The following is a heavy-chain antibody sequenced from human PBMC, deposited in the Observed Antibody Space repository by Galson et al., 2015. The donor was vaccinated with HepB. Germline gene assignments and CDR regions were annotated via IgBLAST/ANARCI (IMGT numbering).Heavy chain of an antibody. CDR1: GFTFSNAW. V-gene: IGHV3-15*01. J-gene: IGHJ4*02. CDR2: IKSKTDGGTT. Sequence: SLRLSCAASGFTFSNAWMSWVRQAPGKGLEWVGRIKSKTDGGTTDYAAPVKGRFTISRDDSKNTLYLQMNSLKTEDTAVYYCTTDPSYRQWELRYFDYWGQGTLVTVSS. D-gene: IGHD1-26*01. CDR3: TTDPSYRQWELRYFDY.